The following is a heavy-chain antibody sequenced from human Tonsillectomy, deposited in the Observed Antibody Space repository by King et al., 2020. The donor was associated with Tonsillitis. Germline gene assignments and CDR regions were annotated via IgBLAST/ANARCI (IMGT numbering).Heavy chain of an antibody. CDR3: ARDRPEYYDSSGPDY. CDR2: INPSGGST. CDR1: GYTFTSYY. V-gene: IGHV1-46*03. D-gene: IGHD3-22*01. J-gene: IGHJ4*02. Sequence: QLVQSGAEVKKPGASVKVSCKASGYTFTSYYMHWVRQAPGQGLEWMGIINPSGGSTSYAQKFQGRVTMTRDTSTSTVYMELSSLRSEDTAVYYCARDRPEYYDSSGPDYWGQGTLVTVSS.